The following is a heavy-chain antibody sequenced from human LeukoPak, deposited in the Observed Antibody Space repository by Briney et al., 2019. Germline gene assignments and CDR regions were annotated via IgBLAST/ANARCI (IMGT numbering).Heavy chain of an antibody. CDR1: GYTFTGYY. V-gene: IGHV1-2*02. J-gene: IGHJ4*02. Sequence: ASVKVSCKASGYTFTGYYMHWVRQAPGQGLEWMGWINPNSGGTNYAQKFQGRVTMTRDTSISTAYMELSRLRSDDTAVYYCAKDPPIVVVVAAPVPFDYWGQGTLVTVSS. D-gene: IGHD2-15*01. CDR2: INPNSGGT. CDR3: AKDPPIVVVVAAPVPFDY.